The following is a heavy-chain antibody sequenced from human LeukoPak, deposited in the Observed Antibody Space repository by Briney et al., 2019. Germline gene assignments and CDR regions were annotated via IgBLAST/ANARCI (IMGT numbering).Heavy chain of an antibody. CDR1: GFTFSSYE. CDR2: ISSSGSTI. CDR3: ARVQQYDKFDY. D-gene: IGHD3-22*01. J-gene: IGHJ4*02. V-gene: IGHV3-48*03. Sequence: GRSLRLSCAASGFTFSSYEMNWVRQAPGKGLEWVSYISSSGSTIYYADSVKGRFTISRDNAKNSLYLQMNSLRAEDTAFYYCARVQQYDKFDYWGQGTLVTVSS.